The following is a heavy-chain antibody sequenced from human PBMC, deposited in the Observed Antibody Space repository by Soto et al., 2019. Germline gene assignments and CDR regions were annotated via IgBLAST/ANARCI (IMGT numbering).Heavy chain of an antibody. CDR2: ISTAHADI. D-gene: IGHD3-10*01. V-gene: IGHV1-18*01. CDR3: ARDLAYIREY. Sequence: ASVKVSCKTSGYTFTDYGISWARQAPGQGLEWMGWISTAHADIGYAQKFQGRVTMTKDTSTSTSFMELRSLRSDDTAIYYCARDLAYIREYWGQGTQVTVSS. CDR1: GYTFTDYG. J-gene: IGHJ4*02.